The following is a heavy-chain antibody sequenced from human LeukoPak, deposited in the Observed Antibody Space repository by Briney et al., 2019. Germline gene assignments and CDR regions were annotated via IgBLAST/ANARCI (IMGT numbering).Heavy chain of an antibody. CDR1: GFTFDDYG. D-gene: IGHD2-15*01. Sequence: GGSLRLSCAASGFTFDDYGMSWVRQAPGKGLEWVSGINWNGGSTGYADSVKGRFTISRDNAKNSLYLQMNSLRAEDTALYYCARALTATLDHWTYYYYMDVWGKGTTVTVFS. CDR2: INWNGGST. V-gene: IGHV3-20*04. J-gene: IGHJ6*03. CDR3: ARALTATLDHWTYYYYMDV.